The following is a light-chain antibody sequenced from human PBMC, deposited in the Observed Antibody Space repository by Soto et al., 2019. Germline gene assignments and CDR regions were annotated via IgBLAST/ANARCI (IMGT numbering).Light chain of an antibody. Sequence: QSVLTQPASASGSPGQSITISCTGTSSDVGGYNYVSWYQHHPGKAPKLMIFDVSNRPSGVSNRFSGSKSGNTASLTISGLQPEDEADYYYSSYTTSNTRQIVFGTGTKVTVL. CDR3: SSYTTSNTRQIV. V-gene: IGLV2-14*03. CDR2: DVS. J-gene: IGLJ1*01. CDR1: SSDVGGYNY.